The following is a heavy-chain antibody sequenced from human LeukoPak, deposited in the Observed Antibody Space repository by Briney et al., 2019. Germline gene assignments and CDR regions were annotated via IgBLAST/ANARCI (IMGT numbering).Heavy chain of an antibody. Sequence: SETLSLTCTISGGSISSNNYYWAWLRQPPGTGLEWIGSIYYSGNTYYSPSLRSRVTISVDTSKNQFSLKLSSVTAADTAVYYCARGLPKNDYGDYGGTWFDPWGQGTLVTVSS. CDR1: GGSISSNNYY. CDR3: ARGLPKNDYGDYGGTWFDP. J-gene: IGHJ5*02. D-gene: IGHD4-17*01. V-gene: IGHV4-39*07. CDR2: IYYSGNT.